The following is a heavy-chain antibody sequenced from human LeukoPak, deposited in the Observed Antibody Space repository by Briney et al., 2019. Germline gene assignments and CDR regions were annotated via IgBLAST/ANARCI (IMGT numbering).Heavy chain of an antibody. CDR3: ARQLSPYYDFWSGYYAPYYYYYMDV. D-gene: IGHD3-3*01. Sequence: SETLSLTCAGSGYSMSSGDYGGWIRQPPGEGLEWIGSMYDRGSTYYNPSLKSRVTISVDTSKNQFSLKLSSVTAADTAVYYCARQLSPYYDFWSGYYAPYYYYYMDVWGKGTTVTVSS. CDR1: GYSMSSGDY. V-gene: IGHV4-38-2*01. CDR2: MYDRGST. J-gene: IGHJ6*03.